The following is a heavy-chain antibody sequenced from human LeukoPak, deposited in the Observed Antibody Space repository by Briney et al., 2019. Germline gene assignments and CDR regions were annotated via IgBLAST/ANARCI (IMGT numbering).Heavy chain of an antibody. CDR1: GFTFSSNS. CDR2: ISTSSIYI. Sequence: GGSLRLSCAASGFTFSSNSMNWVRQAPGKGLEWVSSISTSSIYIYYADSVKGRFTISRHNANKSLYLQMNSLRAEDTAVYYCARSRRDGDYLLNAFDIWGQGTMVTVSS. CDR3: ARSRRDGDYLLNAFDI. D-gene: IGHD4-17*01. J-gene: IGHJ3*02. V-gene: IGHV3-21*01.